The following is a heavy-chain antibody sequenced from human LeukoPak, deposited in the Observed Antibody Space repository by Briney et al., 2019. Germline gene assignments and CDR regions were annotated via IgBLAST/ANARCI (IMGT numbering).Heavy chain of an antibody. D-gene: IGHD6-13*01. Sequence: GGSLRLSCAASGFSFSSYAMTWVRQAPGKGLEWVSGISGSGGSTYYADSVKGRFTISRDNSKNTLYLQMNSLRAEDTAVYYCTKSPYSSSWYYFDYWGQGTTVTVSS. CDR1: GFSFSSYA. CDR3: TKSPYSSSWYYFDY. V-gene: IGHV3-23*01. CDR2: ISGSGGST. J-gene: IGHJ4*03.